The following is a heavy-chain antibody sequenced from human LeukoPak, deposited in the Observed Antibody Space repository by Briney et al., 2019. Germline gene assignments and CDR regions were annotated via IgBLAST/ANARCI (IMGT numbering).Heavy chain of an antibody. D-gene: IGHD3-3*01. J-gene: IGHJ4*02. V-gene: IGHV3-74*01. CDR2: INSDGSVT. CDR1: GFSFSDYW. Sequence: GGSLRLSCVASGFSFSDYWMHWVRQAPGKGLVWVSRINSDGSVTNYADSVKGRFTISRDNAKNTLYLQMNSLRAEDTAVYYCARGKYDFDYWGQGTLVTVSS. CDR3: ARGKYDFDY.